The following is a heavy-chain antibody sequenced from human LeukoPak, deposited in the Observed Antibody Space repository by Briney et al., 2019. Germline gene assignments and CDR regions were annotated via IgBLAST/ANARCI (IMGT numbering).Heavy chain of an antibody. V-gene: IGHV1-69*08. J-gene: IGHJ5*02. D-gene: IGHD1-26*01. CDR2: ITPIIDSA. Sequence: ASVEVSCKASGGTLNSHTFSWVRQAPGQGLEWMGRITPIIDSAKYAQNFQDRVSIIADKSTSTVYLELSSLRSEDTAVYFCARVNLRGSQYNWFDPWGQGTLVTVPS. CDR3: ARVNLRGSQYNWFDP. CDR1: GGTLNSHT.